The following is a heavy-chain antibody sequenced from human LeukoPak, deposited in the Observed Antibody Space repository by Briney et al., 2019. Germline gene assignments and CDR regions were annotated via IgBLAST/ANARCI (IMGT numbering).Heavy chain of an antibody. CDR2: IYYSGST. CDR3: ASMVRGTYYFDY. CDR1: SGSISSSSYY. V-gene: IGHV4-39*01. D-gene: IGHD3-10*01. J-gene: IGHJ4*02. Sequence: KPSETLSLTCTVSSGSISSSSYYWGWIRQPPGKGLEWIGSIYYSGSTYYNPSLKSRVTISVDTSKNQFSLKLSSVTAADTAVYYCASMVRGTYYFDYWGQGTLVTVSS.